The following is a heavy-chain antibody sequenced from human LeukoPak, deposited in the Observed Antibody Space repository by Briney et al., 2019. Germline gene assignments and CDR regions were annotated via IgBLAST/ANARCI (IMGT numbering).Heavy chain of an antibody. CDR1: GLIFDEYA. CDR3: TKETTVTNTVFDS. V-gene: IGHV3-9*01. J-gene: IGHJ4*02. Sequence: GGSLRLSCAASGLIFDEYAMHWVRQAPGKGLEWVSGISWNSADIAYADSVKGRFTISRDNAKNSLYLQMNSLRAEDTALYYCTKETTVTNTVFDSWGQGTLVTVSS. CDR2: ISWNSADI. D-gene: IGHD4-11*01.